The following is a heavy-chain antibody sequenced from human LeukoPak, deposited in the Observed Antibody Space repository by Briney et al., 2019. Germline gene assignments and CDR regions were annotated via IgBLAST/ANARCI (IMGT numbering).Heavy chain of an antibody. CDR1: GGSISNYY. CDR3: AKDYEPLVGVHRWGDWFDP. CDR2: IYYTGST. D-gene: IGHD1-26*01. J-gene: IGHJ5*02. V-gene: IGHV4-59*01. Sequence: SETLSLTCTVSGGSISNYYWNWIRQPPGKGLEWIGYIYYTGSTNYNPSLKSRVTMSVDTSKNQFSLNLRSVTPEDTAVYYCAKDYEPLVGVHRWGDWFDPWGQGTLVTVSS.